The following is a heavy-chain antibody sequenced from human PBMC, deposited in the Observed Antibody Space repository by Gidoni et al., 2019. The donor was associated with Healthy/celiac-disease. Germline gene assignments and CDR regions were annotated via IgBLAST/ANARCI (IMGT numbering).Heavy chain of an antibody. CDR1: GFTFDDSA. D-gene: IGHD5-18*01. Sequence: EVQLVESVVCLVQPGRSLRLSCASSGFTFDDSAMHWVRQATGKGLEWVSGISWNSGSIGYADSVKGRFTIYRDNAKNALYLKMNSLRAEDKDLYYCAKHSERGYSYGVYWYFDLWGRGTLVTVSS. CDR2: ISWNSGSI. CDR3: AKHSERGYSYGVYWYFDL. V-gene: IGHV3-9*01. J-gene: IGHJ2*01.